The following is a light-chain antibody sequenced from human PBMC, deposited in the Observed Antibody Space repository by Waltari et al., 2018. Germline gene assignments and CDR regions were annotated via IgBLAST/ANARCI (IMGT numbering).Light chain of an antibody. Sequence: SFVLTQPPSLSVDPGQTARISCGAATIGSKSVNWHQLKPGQAPVLVIFYVSSRPSGIPERFSGSNSGDTATLIINRVEAGDEADYYCQVWDRTTDHPIFGGGTKLTVL. CDR1: TIGSKS. V-gene: IGLV3-21*04. J-gene: IGLJ2*01. CDR2: YVS. CDR3: QVWDRTTDHPI.